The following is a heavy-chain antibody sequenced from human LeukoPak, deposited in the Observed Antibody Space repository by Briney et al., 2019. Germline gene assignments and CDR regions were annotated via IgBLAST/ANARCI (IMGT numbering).Heavy chain of an antibody. CDR2: ISGNSYI. V-gene: IGHV3-21*01. Sequence: GGSLRLSCAASGFTFSTYRMSWVRQAPGKGLEWVSSISGNSYISYADSVKGRFTISRDNAKNSLYLQMNSLRAEDTAVYYCAKYGYSSSWYKTYYYYYYYMDVWGKGTTVTVSS. J-gene: IGHJ6*03. D-gene: IGHD6-13*01. CDR1: GFTFSTYR. CDR3: AKYGYSSSWYKTYYYYYYYMDV.